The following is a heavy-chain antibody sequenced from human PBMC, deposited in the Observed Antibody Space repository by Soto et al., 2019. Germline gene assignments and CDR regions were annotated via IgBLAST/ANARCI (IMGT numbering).Heavy chain of an antibody. V-gene: IGHV1-24*01. D-gene: IGHD1-26*01. CDR3: ATDARSGSYSDYFDY. CDR2: FDPEDGET. J-gene: IGHJ4*02. CDR1: GYTLTELS. Sequence: ASVKVSCKVSGYTLTELSMHWVRQAPGKGLEWMGGFDPEDGETIYAQKFQGRVTMTEDTSTDTAYMELSSLRSEDTAVYYCATDARSGSYSDYFDYWGRGTLVTVSS.